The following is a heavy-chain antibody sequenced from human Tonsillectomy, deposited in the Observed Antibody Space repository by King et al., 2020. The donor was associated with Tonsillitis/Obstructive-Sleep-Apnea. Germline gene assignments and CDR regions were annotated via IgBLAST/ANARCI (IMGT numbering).Heavy chain of an antibody. Sequence: VQLVESGGGVVQPGRSLRLSCAASGFTFSSYGMHWVRQAPGKGLEWVAVISYDGSNKYYADSVKGRFTISRDNSKNTLYLQMNSLRAEDTAVNYCAKMGGEGGFDYWGQGTLVTVSS. J-gene: IGHJ4*02. CDR2: ISYDGSNK. D-gene: IGHD3-16*01. CDR3: AKMGGEGGFDY. V-gene: IGHV3-30*18. CDR1: GFTFSSYG.